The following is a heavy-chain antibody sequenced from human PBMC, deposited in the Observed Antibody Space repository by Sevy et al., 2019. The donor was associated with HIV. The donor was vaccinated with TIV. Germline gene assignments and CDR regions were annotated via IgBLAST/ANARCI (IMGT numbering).Heavy chain of an antibody. D-gene: IGHD3-16*02. CDR2: ISGSGGST. J-gene: IGHJ3*02. Sequence: GESLKISCAASGFTFSSYAMSWVRQAPGKGLEWVSAISGSGGSTYYADSVKGRFTISRDNSKNTLYLQMNSLRAEDTAVYYCAKDKGGYDYIWGSYRFAFDIWGQGTMVTVSS. CDR1: GFTFSSYA. CDR3: AKDKGGYDYIWGSYRFAFDI. V-gene: IGHV3-23*01.